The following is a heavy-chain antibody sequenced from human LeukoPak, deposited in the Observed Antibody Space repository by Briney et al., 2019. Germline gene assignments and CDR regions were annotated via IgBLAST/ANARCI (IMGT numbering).Heavy chain of an antibody. CDR1: GDTFTSYY. V-gene: IGHV1-46*01. CDR2: INPSGDST. J-gene: IGHJ3*02. CDR3: ARGRHSYESSDYYYEGDAFDI. Sequence: ASVKVSCKASGDTFTSYYMHWVRQAPGQGLEWMGIINPSGDSTSSAQTFQGRVTMTRDMSTSTVYMALSSLRTEDTAVYYCARGRHSYESSDYYYEGDAFDIWGQGTMVTVAS. D-gene: IGHD3-22*01.